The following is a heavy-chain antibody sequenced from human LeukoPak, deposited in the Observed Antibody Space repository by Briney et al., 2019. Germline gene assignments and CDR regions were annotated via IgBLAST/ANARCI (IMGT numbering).Heavy chain of an antibody. Sequence: SETLSLTCTVSGGSISSSSYYWGWIRQPPGKGLEWIGSIYYSGSTYYNPSLKSRVTISVDTSKNQFSLKLSSVTAADTAVYYCARTSVTMIDGAFDYWGQGTLVTVSS. CDR3: ARTSVTMIDGAFDY. CDR2: IYYSGST. V-gene: IGHV4-39*07. D-gene: IGHD3-22*01. CDR1: GGSISSSSYY. J-gene: IGHJ4*02.